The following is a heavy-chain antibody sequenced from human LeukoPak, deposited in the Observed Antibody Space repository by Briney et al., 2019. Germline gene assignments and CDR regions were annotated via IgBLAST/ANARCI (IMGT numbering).Heavy chain of an antibody. CDR2: IIPILGIA. CDR3: ATDLVRGPSSPH. D-gene: IGHD3-10*02. Sequence: GSSVKVSCKASGGTFSSYAISWVRQAPGQGLEWMGRIIPILGIANYAQKFQGRVTMTEDTSTDTAYMELSSLRSEDTAVYYCATDLVRGPSSPHWGQGTLVTVSS. V-gene: IGHV1-69*04. J-gene: IGHJ4*02. CDR1: GGTFSSYA.